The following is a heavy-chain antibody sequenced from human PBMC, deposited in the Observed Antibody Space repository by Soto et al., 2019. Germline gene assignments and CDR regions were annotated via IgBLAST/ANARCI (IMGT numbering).Heavy chain of an antibody. D-gene: IGHD2-21*01. CDR1: GFTFNTYD. CDR3: VRSGTARLLRHSWFDT. CDR2: ITTSSAYI. Sequence: EVQLVESGGGLVKPGGSLRLSCAASGFTFNTYDMNWVRQAPGKGLEWVSSITTSSAYIYYADSLKGRITISRDNAKNSLFPLINSLRAEDTAVYYCVRSGTARLLRHSWFDTWGQGTLVTVSS. V-gene: IGHV3-21*01. J-gene: IGHJ5*02.